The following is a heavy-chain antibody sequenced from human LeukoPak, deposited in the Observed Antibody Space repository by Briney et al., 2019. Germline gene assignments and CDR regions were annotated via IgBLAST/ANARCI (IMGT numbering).Heavy chain of an antibody. Sequence: ASVKVSCKASGYTFTGYYMHWVRQAPGQELESMGWINPNSGGTNYAQKFQGRVTMTRDTSISTAYMELSRLRSDDTAVYYCAGSGSTYYYYYMDVWGKGTTVTVSS. CDR3: AGSGSTYYYYYMDV. V-gene: IGHV1-2*02. J-gene: IGHJ6*03. D-gene: IGHD3-10*01. CDR2: INPNSGGT. CDR1: GYTFTGYY.